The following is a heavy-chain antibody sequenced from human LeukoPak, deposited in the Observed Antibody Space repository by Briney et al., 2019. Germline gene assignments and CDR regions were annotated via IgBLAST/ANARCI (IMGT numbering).Heavy chain of an antibody. V-gene: IGHV4-4*07. CDR1: GGSISGYY. Sequence: SETLSLTCTVSGGSISGYYWSWIRQPAGKGLEWIGRIYTSGSTNYNPSLKSRVTMSVDTSKNQFSLKLSSVTAADTAVYYCARGNIAVAGTTPFDYWGQGTLVTVSS. D-gene: IGHD6-19*01. CDR3: ARGNIAVAGTTPFDY. J-gene: IGHJ4*02. CDR2: IYTSGST.